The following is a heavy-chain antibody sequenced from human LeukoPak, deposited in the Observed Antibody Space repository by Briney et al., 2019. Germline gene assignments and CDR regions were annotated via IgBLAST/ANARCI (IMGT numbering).Heavy chain of an antibody. CDR1: GFTFHDYA. Sequence: GGSLRLSCAASGFTFHDYAMYWVRQAPGKGLEWVSLINWNAGSTYYADSAKGRFTISRDNSKNSLYLQMNSLRAEDTAIYYCAKGGGGGYSYGYGQLDYWGQGTLVTVSS. CDR3: AKGGGGGYSYGYGQLDY. CDR2: INWNAGST. D-gene: IGHD5-18*01. J-gene: IGHJ4*02. V-gene: IGHV3-43D*04.